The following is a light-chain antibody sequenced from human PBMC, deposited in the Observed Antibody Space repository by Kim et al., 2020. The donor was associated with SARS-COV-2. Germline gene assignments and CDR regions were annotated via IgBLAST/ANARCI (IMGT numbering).Light chain of an antibody. Sequence: DIQMTQSPSTLSASVGDRVTITCRASQSVNNWLAWYQQKPGNAPKLLIYQASSLQSGVPPRFSGSGSGSEFTLTISGLQPDDLASYYCKQYDSYPWTFGQGTKVDIK. CDR2: QAS. V-gene: IGKV1-5*03. CDR3: KQYDSYPWT. CDR1: QSVNNW. J-gene: IGKJ1*01.